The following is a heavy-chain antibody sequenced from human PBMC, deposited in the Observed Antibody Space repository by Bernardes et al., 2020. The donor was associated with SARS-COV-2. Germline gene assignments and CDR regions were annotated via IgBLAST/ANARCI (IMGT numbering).Heavy chain of an antibody. CDR3: VRGPSGGYGRFEY. V-gene: IGHV3-74*03. CDR1: GFTFSTYW. CDR2: INSDEGGA. D-gene: IGHD5-12*01. J-gene: IGHJ4*02. Sequence: GGSLRLSCAASGFTFSTYWMHWVRQAPGKGLVWVSRINSDEGGASYADSVRGRFTISRDYAKNTLYLQMNSLRADDTAVYYCVRGPSGGYGRFEYWGQGSLVTVSS.